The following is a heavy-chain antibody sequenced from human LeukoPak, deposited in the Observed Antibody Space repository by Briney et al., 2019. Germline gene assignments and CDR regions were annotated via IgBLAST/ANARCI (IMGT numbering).Heavy chain of an antibody. D-gene: IGHD2-15*01. V-gene: IGHV3-11*04. CDR2: ISNTGSTI. Sequence: KPGGSLRLSCAASGFTFSDYYMSWIRQAPGKGPEWVSYISNTGSTISYADSVRGRFTISRDNAKNSLYLQMNSLRAEDTALYYCARTPGDYDDYWGQGTLVTVSS. CDR1: GFTFSDYY. J-gene: IGHJ4*02. CDR3: ARTPGDYDDY.